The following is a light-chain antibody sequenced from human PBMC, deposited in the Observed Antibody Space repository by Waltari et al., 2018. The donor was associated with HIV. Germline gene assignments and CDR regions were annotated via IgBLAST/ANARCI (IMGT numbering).Light chain of an antibody. J-gene: IGLJ3*02. Sequence: QTVVTQGTSFSVSPGGTITPTCGLDSGSISTAYHPSWYQQTAGQPPRTLIYNTDIRSSGVPDRFSGSIVGNKAALTITGAQSEDESDYYCVLYMASGRVFGGGTRLTVL. CDR3: VLYMASGRV. CDR1: SGSISTAYH. V-gene: IGLV8-61*01. CDR2: NTD.